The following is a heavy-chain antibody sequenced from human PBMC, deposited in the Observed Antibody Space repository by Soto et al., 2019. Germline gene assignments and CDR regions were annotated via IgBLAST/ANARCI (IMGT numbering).Heavy chain of an antibody. CDR2: IYYSGST. J-gene: IGHJ4*02. D-gene: IGHD3-16*01. Sequence: TETVSRTCTVSGGSISSSRNYWGWIRQPPGKGLEWIGSIYYSGSTYYNPSLKSRVTISVDTSKNQFSLKLSSVTAADTAVYYCARHYDYVLDYWGQGTLVTVSS. V-gene: IGHV4-39*01. CDR3: ARHYDYVLDY. CDR1: GGSISSSRNY.